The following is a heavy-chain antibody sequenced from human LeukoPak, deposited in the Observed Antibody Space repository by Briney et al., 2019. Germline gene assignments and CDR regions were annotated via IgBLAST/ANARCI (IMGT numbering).Heavy chain of an antibody. D-gene: IGHD3-22*01. CDR2: INHSGST. CDR1: GGSFSGYY. CDR3: AREQTYYYDSSGCS. J-gene: IGHJ4*02. V-gene: IGHV4-34*01. Sequence: SETLSLTRAVYGGSFSGYYWSWIRQPPGKGLEWIGEINHSGSTNYNPSLKSRVTISVDKSKNQFSLKLSSVTAADTAVYYCAREQTYYYDSSGCSWGQGTLVTVSS.